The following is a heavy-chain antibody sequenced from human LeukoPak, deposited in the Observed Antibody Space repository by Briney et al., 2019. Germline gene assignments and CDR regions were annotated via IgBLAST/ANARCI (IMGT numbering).Heavy chain of an antibody. CDR2: INHSGST. V-gene: IGHV4-34*01. J-gene: IGHJ3*02. CDR3: AGARRTVDAFDI. CDR1: GGSFSGYY. Sequence: PSETLSLTCAVYGGSFSGYYWSWIRQPPGKGLEWIGEINHSGSTNYNPSLKSRVTISVDTSKNQFSLKLSSVTAADTAVYYCAGARRTVDAFDIWGQGTMVTVSS.